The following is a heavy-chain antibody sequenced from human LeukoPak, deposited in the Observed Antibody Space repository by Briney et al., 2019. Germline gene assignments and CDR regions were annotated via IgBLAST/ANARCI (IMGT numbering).Heavy chain of an antibody. CDR1: GGSFSGYY. V-gene: IGHV4-34*01. Sequence: SETLSLTCAVYGGSFSGYYWSWIRQPPGKGLEWIGEINHSGSTNYNPSLKSRVTISLDTSKNQFSLKLSSVTAADTAVYYCVKHMEIYYDFWSGHPPIDYWGQGTLVTVSS. J-gene: IGHJ4*02. CDR2: INHSGST. D-gene: IGHD3-3*01. CDR3: VKHMEIYYDFWSGHPPIDY.